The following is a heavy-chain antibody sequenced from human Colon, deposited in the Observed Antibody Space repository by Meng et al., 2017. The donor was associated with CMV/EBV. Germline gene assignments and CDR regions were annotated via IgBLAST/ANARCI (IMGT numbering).Heavy chain of an antibody. J-gene: IGHJ4*02. CDR2: ISGSGGTT. CDR3: AKSPDYSDFWTFDY. Sequence: ASGFTLNTYAMSWVRQAPGKGLEWVSAISGSGGTTYYADSVKGRFTVSRDNSKNTLYLQMSSLRAEDTAVYYCAKSPDYSDFWTFDYWGQGSLVTVSS. V-gene: IGHV3-23*01. D-gene: IGHD3-3*01. CDR1: GFTLNTYA.